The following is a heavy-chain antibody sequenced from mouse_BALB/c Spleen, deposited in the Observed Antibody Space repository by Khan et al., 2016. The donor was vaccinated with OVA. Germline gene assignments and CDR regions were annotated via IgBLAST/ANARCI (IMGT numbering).Heavy chain of an antibody. D-gene: IGHD2-14*01. V-gene: IGHV1-4*01. Sequence: VQLQESGAELARPGASVKMSCKASGYTFTSYTIHWIKKRPGQGLEWIGYINPSNGYTNYNQMFKDKATLTTDKSSTTAYLQQRSLTSDDSAVYNCEGGAAYHRNGGWFAYWGQGTLVTVSA. CDR2: INPSNGYT. CDR1: GYTFTSYT. J-gene: IGHJ3*01. CDR3: EGGAAYHRNGGWFAY.